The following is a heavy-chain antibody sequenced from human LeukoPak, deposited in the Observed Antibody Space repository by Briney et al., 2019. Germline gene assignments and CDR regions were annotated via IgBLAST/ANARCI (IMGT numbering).Heavy chain of an antibody. J-gene: IGHJ4*02. CDR2: INPSSGGT. D-gene: IGHD6-13*01. Sequence: ASVKVSCKASGYTFTGYYMHWVRQAPGQGLEWMGWINPSSGGTNYAQRFQGRVTMTRDTSISTAYMELSRLRSDDTAVYYCARGDASSWYFFEFWGQGTLVTVSS. CDR1: GYTFTGYY. CDR3: ARGDASSWYFFEF. V-gene: IGHV1-2*02.